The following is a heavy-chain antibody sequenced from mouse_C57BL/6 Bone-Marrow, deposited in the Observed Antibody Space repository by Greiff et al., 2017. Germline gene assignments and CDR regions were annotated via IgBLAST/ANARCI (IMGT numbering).Heavy chain of an antibody. V-gene: IGHV14-4*01. CDR2: IDPENGDT. Sequence: EVQLQQSGAELVRPGASVKLSCTASGFNIKDDYMHWVKQRPEQGLEWIGWIDPENGDTEYASKFQGKATITADTSSNTAYLQLSSLTSEDTAVYDCTPYYYGSAWFAYWGQGTLVTVSA. CDR3: TPYYYGSAWFAY. J-gene: IGHJ3*01. D-gene: IGHD1-1*01. CDR1: GFNIKDDY.